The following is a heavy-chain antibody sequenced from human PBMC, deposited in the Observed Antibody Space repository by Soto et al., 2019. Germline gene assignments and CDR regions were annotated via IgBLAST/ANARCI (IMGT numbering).Heavy chain of an antibody. CDR2: TYDDGSA. CDR1: GGSISSSY. V-gene: IGHV4-59*01. Sequence: SETLSLTCTVSGGSISSSYRSWIRQPPGKGLEWLAYTYDDGSANYNPSLKSRATISLDMSKNQFSLKLTSVTAADTAVYYCARDKYCSGGSCRKNWFDPWGQGTLVTVSS. D-gene: IGHD2-15*01. J-gene: IGHJ5*02. CDR3: ARDKYCSGGSCRKNWFDP.